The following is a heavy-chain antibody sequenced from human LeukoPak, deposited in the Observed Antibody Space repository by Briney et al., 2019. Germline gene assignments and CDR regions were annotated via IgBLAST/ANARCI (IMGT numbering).Heavy chain of an antibody. D-gene: IGHD5-24*01. CDR1: GFTFSSYG. Sequence: GGSLRLSCAASGFTFSSYGMHWARQAPGKGLEWVAVIWYDGSNKYYADSVKGRFTISRDNSKNTLYLQMNSLRAEDTAVYYCAKDGTVEMATMDFDYWGQGTLVTVSS. CDR3: AKDGTVEMATMDFDY. CDR2: IWYDGSNK. J-gene: IGHJ4*02. V-gene: IGHV3-33*06.